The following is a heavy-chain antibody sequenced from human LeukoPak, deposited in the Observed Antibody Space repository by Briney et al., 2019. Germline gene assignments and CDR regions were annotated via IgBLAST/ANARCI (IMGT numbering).Heavy chain of an antibody. CDR1: GGSFSGYY. CDR2: INHSGST. D-gene: IGHD3-10*01. Sequence: PSETLSLTCAVYGGSFSGYYWSWIRQPPGKGLEWIGEINHSGSTNYNPSLKSRVTISVDTSKNQFSLKLSSVTAADTAVYYCARSTYTYYYGSGSSSYYFDYWGQGTLVTVSS. CDR3: ARSTYTYYYGSGSSSYYFDY. V-gene: IGHV4-34*01. J-gene: IGHJ4*02.